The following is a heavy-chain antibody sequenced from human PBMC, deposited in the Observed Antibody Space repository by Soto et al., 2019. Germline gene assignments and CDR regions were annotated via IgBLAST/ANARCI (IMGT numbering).Heavy chain of an antibody. CDR2: IYASGST. J-gene: IGHJ4*02. V-gene: IGHV4-4*07. CDR1: GGSISNYY. CDR3: ARGYYDNSGYLFDY. Sequence: QVQLQESGPGLVKPSETLSLTCTVSGGSISNYYWSWIRQPAGKGLEWIGRIYASGSTNYNPSLKSRVTMSVDTSKNQFSLKLSSVTAADTAVYYSARGYYDNSGYLFDYWGQGTLVSVSS. D-gene: IGHD3-22*01.